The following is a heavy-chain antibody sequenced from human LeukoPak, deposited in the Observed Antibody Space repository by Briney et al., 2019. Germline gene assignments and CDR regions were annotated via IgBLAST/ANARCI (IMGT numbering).Heavy chain of an antibody. V-gene: IGHV4-34*01. D-gene: IGHD1-26*01. CDR1: GGSFSGYY. CDR2: INHSGST. Sequence: SETLSLTCAVYGGSFSGYYWSWIRQPPGKGLEWIGEINHSGSTNYNPSLKSRVTISVDTSKNQFSLKLSSVTAADTAVYYCARLLVDYFDYWGQGTLVTVSS. J-gene: IGHJ4*02. CDR3: ARLLVDYFDY.